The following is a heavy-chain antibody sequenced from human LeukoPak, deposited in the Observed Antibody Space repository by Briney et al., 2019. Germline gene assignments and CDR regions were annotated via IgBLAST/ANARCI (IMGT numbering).Heavy chain of an antibody. J-gene: IGHJ6*03. CDR1: GFTFSSYW. D-gene: IGHD3-9*01. V-gene: IGHV3-7*01. CDR3: ARVRGIRGLPGILIGRFSDYYYMDV. Sequence: GGSLRLSCAASGFTFSSYWMSWVRQAPGKGLEWVANIKQDGSEKYYVNSVKGRFTISRDNAKNSLYLQMNSLRAEDTAVYYCARVRGIRGLPGILIGRFSDYYYMDVWGKGTTVTISS. CDR2: IKQDGSEK.